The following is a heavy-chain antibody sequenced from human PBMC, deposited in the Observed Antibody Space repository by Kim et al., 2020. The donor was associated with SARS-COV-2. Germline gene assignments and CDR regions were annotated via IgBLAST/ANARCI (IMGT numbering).Heavy chain of an antibody. D-gene: IGHD3-22*01. V-gene: IGHV3-11*01. CDR2: ISSSGSTI. Sequence: GGSLRLSCAASGFTFSDYYMSWIRQAPGKGLEWVSYISSSGSTIYYADSVKGRFTISRDNAKNSLYLQMNSLRAEDTAVYYCASQGYYYDSSGYYFDYWGQGTLVTVSS. CDR3: ASQGYYYDSSGYYFDY. CDR1: GFTFSDYY. J-gene: IGHJ4*02.